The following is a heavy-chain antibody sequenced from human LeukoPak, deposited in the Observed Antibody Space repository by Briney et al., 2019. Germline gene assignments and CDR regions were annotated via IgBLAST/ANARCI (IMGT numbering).Heavy chain of an antibody. Sequence: ASVKVSCKASGYTFTSYDINWVRQATGQGLEWMGWMNPNSGNTGYAQKFQGRVTMTRNTSISTAYMELSSLRAEDTAVYYCARGLYYTYYFDYWGQGTLVTVSS. CDR2: MNPNSGNT. V-gene: IGHV1-8*01. J-gene: IGHJ4*02. D-gene: IGHD3-3*01. CDR1: GYTFTSYD. CDR3: ARGLYYTYYFDY.